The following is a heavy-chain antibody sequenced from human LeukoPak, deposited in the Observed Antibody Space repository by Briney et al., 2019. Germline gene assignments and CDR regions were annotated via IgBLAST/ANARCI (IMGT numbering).Heavy chain of an antibody. CDR1: GGSISSYY. CDR2: IYYSGST. Sequence: SETLSLTCTVSGGSISSYYLSWLRQPPGKGLEWIGYIYYSGSTNYNPSLKSRVTISVDTSKNQFSLKLSSVTAADTAVYYCARDYWVAAAGTTVWFDPWGQGTLVTVSS. J-gene: IGHJ5*02. CDR3: ARDYWVAAAGTTVWFDP. V-gene: IGHV4-59*01. D-gene: IGHD6-13*01.